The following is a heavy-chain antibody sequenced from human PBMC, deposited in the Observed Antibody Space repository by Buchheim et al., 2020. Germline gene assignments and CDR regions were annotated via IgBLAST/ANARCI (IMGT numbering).Heavy chain of an antibody. CDR2: IRGGSSTI. CDR3: VRDHLHAFDI. Sequence: EVQLVESGGGLVQPGGSLRLSCAASGFTFSTYSMNWVRQAPGKGLEWLSYIRGGSSTITYADSVQGRFTISRTDAKNQLSLQMNSLRVEDTAIYYCVRDHLHAFDIWGQGT. CDR1: GFTFSTYS. J-gene: IGHJ3*02. V-gene: IGHV3-48*01.